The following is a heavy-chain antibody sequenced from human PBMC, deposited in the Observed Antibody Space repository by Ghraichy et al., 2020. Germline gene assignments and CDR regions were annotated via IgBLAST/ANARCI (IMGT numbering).Heavy chain of an antibody. CDR3: ARAGIEFYTMEV. CDR2: MYSSGST. D-gene: IGHD3-16*01. V-gene: IGHV4-61*02. CDR1: GGSIRSSGDY. Sequence: SETLSLACTVSGGSIRSSGDYWTWFRQPAGKGLQWIGRMYSSGSTYYNSTLESRVTISLDTSKNQFSLRLSSVTAGDTAVYYCARAGIEFYTMEVWGQGTTVTVSS. J-gene: IGHJ6*02.